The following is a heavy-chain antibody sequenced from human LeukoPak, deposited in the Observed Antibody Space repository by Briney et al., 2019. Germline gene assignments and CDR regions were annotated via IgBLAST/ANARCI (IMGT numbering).Heavy chain of an antibody. CDR3: AKSPGSAFDI. V-gene: IGHV1-46*01. CDR2: INPSGGST. J-gene: IGHJ3*02. CDR1: GYTFTSYY. Sequence: GASVKVPCKASGYTFTSYYMHWVRQASGQGLEWMGIINPSGGSTSYAQKFQGRVTMTRDTSTSTVYMELSSLRSEDTAVYYCAKSPGSAFDIWGQGPMVSVSS. D-gene: IGHD3-10*01.